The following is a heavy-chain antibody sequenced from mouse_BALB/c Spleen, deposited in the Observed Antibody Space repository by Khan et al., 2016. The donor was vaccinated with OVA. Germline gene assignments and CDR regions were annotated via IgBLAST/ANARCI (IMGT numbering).Heavy chain of an antibody. CDR1: GYSFTTYY. CDR2: IDPFNGGN. Sequence: VQLQQPGPELMKPGASVKISCKASGYSFTTYYMHWVKQSHGKSLEWIGYIDPFNGGNDYNQKFKGKATLNVDKSSSTAYMHLSSLTSEDSAVYYCARGTFDYWGQGTLVTVSA. J-gene: IGHJ3*01. D-gene: IGHD3-3*01. V-gene: IGHV1-34*01. CDR3: ARGTFDY.